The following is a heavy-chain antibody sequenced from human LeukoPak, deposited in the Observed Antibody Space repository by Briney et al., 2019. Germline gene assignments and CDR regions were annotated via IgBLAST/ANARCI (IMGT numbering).Heavy chain of an antibody. CDR3: ASRKPSDSSSWSY. J-gene: IGHJ4*02. Sequence: SETLSLTCAVYGGSFSGYYWSWIRQPPGKGLEWIGEINHSGSTNYNPSLKSRVTISVDTSKNQFSLKLSSVTAADTAVYYCASRKPSDSSSWSYWGQGTLVTVSS. CDR2: INHSGST. V-gene: IGHV4-34*01. CDR1: GGSFSGYY. D-gene: IGHD6-13*01.